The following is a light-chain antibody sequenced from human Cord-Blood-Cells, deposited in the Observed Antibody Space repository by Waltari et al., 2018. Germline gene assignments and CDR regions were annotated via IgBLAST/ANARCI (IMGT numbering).Light chain of an antibody. J-gene: IGLJ1*01. CDR2: EGS. CDR3: CSYAGSSTSLYV. CDR1: RSDVGSYNL. V-gene: IGLV2-23*01. Sequence: QSALTQPASVSGSPGQSITLSCTGTRSDVGSYNLVSWYQQHPGKAPKLMIYEGSKRPSGVSNRFSGSKSGNTASLTISGLQAEDEADYYCCSYAGSSTSLYVFGTGTKVTVL.